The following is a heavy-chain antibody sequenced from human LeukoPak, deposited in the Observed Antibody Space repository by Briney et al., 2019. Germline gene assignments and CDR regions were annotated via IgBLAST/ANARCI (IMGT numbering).Heavy chain of an antibody. CDR1: GYTFTDYY. Sequence: GASVKVSCMTSGYTFTDYYVDWVRQAPGQGLEWVGWINPNNGGTNYAQKFQGRVTMTRDTSINTVYMEVSRLSSDDTAVYYCARYALKVLYYGMDVWGQGTTVTVSS. J-gene: IGHJ6*02. CDR2: INPNNGGT. V-gene: IGHV1-2*02. D-gene: IGHD2-8*01. CDR3: ARYALKVLYYGMDV.